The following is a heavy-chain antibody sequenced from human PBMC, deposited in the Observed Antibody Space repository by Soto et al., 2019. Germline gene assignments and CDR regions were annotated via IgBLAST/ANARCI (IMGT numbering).Heavy chain of an antibody. J-gene: IGHJ4*02. V-gene: IGHV4-30-4*02. CDR1: GGSMSSGDYY. Sequence: SETLSLTCTVSGGSMSSGDYYWNWIRQPPGKGLEWIGNIYSGGSTSYNPSLKSRLAISVDTSKNQFSLKLSSVTAADTAVYYCVRALRYYDILTGYYPPYFDYWGQGTLVTVSS. CDR3: VRALRYYDILTGYYPPYFDY. D-gene: IGHD3-9*01. CDR2: IYSGGST.